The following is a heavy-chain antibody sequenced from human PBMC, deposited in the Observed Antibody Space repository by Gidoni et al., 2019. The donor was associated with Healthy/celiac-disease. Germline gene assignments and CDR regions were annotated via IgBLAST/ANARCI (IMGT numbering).Heavy chain of an antibody. V-gene: IGHV1-2*04. J-gene: IGHJ6*02. CDR1: GYTFTGYY. D-gene: IGHD2-15*01. Sequence: QVQLVQSGAEVKKPGASVKVSCTASGYTFTGYYVHWVREAPGQGLEWMGWINPNSGGTNYAQKFQGCVTMTRDTSISTAYMELSRLRSDDTAVYYCARDLPYCSGGSCYYYYGMDVWGQGTTVTVSS. CDR2: INPNSGGT. CDR3: ARDLPYCSGGSCYYYYGMDV.